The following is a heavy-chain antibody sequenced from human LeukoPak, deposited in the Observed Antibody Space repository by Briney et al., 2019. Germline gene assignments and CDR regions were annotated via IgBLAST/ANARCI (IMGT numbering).Heavy chain of an antibody. V-gene: IGHV3-48*04. CDR1: GFTFSSYR. CDR2: ITSRSSTI. Sequence: QPGGSLRLSCAASGFTFSSYRMNWVRQAPGKGLEWVSYITSRSSTIYYADSVKGRFTISRDNAKNSLYLQMNSLRAEDTAVYYCARDLNHYYGMDVWGQGTTVTVSS. D-gene: IGHD1-14*01. J-gene: IGHJ6*02. CDR3: ARDLNHYYGMDV.